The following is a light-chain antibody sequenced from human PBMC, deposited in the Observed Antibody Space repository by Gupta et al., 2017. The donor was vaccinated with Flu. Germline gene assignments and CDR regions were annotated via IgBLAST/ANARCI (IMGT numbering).Light chain of an antibody. V-gene: IGKV3-11*01. J-gene: IGKJ2*01. CDR2: DAS. CDR1: QSVSTY. CDR3: QKRSNWPPYT. Sequence: EIELTQSPATLSLSPGERATISCRASQSVSTYLAWYQKKPGQAPRLLIYDASNRATGIPARFSGSGSGTNFTLTISSLEPEDFAVYYCQKRSNWPPYTFGQGTRLEI.